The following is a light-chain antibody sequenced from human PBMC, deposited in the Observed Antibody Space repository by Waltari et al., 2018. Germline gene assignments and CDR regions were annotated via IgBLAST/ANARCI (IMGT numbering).Light chain of an antibody. CDR1: SSGVGSYNL. Sequence: QPALTQPASVSGSPGQSITLSCTEASSGVGSYNLVSWYEQYPGQAPKVILYEGTKRPSGMSNRFSGARSSNTASLTISGLQPDDEANYCCSSYSGTTAPRVFGGGTRLTVL. CDR3: SSYSGTTAPRV. CDR2: EGT. J-gene: IGLJ2*01. V-gene: IGLV2-23*01.